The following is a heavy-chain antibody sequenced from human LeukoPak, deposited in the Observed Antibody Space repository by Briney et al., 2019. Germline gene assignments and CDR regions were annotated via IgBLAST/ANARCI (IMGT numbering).Heavy chain of an antibody. J-gene: IGHJ4*02. CDR2: IYYSGST. V-gene: IGHV4-39*07. CDR3: ARTQSSGIVGATTQFEY. Sequence: PSETLSLTCTVSGGSISSNKYYWGWIRQPPGKGLEWIGSIYYSGSTYYNPSLKSRVTISVDTSKKQFSLKLTSVTATDTAVYFCARTQSSGIVGATTQFEYWGQGTLVTVSS. CDR1: GGSISSNKYY. D-gene: IGHD1-26*01.